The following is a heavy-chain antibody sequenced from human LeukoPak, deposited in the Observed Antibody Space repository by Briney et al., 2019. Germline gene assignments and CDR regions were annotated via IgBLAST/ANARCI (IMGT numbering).Heavy chain of an antibody. CDR1: GGSINSTTHY. CDR2: ISSSGSTI. CDR3: AELGITMIGGV. D-gene: IGHD3-10*02. V-gene: IGHV3-11*04. J-gene: IGHJ6*04. Sequence: LSLTCTVSGGSINSTTHYWGWIRQPPGKGLEWVSYISSSGSTIYYADSVKGRFTISRDNAKNSLYLQMNSLRAEDTAVYYCAELGITMIGGVWGKGTTVTISS.